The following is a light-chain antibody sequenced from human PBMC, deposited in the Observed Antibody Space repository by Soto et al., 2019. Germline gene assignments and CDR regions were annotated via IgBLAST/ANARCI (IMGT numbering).Light chain of an antibody. J-gene: IGLJ1*01. CDR2: EVS. CDR1: SSDVGGYSY. Sequence: QSALTQPAPVSGSPGQSITISCTGTSSDVGGYSYVSWYQQHPGKAPKLMIYEVSNRPSGVSNRFSGSKSGNTASLTISGLQAEDEADYYCTSYTSSSTLYVFGTGTKLTVL. CDR3: TSYTSSSTLYV. V-gene: IGLV2-14*01.